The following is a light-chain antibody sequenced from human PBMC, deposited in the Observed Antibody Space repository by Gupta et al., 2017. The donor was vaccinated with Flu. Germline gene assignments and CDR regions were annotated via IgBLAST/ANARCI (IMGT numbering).Light chain of an antibody. CDR2: GAS. J-gene: IGKJ2*01. CDR3: QQYGSLPRT. CDR1: QSVSSSY. Sequence: EIVLTQSQGTLSLSPGERAIFSCRASQSVSSSYLAWYQQKPGQAPRLLIYGASIRANGIPERFSGSGSGTDFTLTVSRLDPEDSAVYYCQQYGSLPRTFGQGSKLEIK. V-gene: IGKV3-20*01.